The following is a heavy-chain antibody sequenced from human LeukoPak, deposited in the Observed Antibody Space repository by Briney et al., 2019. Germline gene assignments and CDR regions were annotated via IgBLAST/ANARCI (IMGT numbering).Heavy chain of an antibody. D-gene: IGHD3-16*01. Sequence: PGGSLSLSCAASGFIFSNYGMHWVRQAPGKGLQWVAFIQYDESERFYADYVKGRFTISRDKSENTVHLQMNSLRAEDTALYHWARQMMESPDYYYIDIWGKGTSGTVSS. J-gene: IGHJ6*03. CDR1: GFIFSNYG. CDR2: IQYDESER. CDR3: ARQMMESPDYYYIDI. V-gene: IGHV3-30*02.